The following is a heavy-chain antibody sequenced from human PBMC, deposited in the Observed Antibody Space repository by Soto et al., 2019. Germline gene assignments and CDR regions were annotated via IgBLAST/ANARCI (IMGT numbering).Heavy chain of an antibody. J-gene: IGHJ4*02. CDR3: ATGGDTAKDGY. Sequence: VQLVESGGGLIQPGGSLRLSCAASGFTVSSNHMTWVRQAPGRGPEWVSTIYYNGNTFYADSVKGRFTISRDNSKNMLYLQMNRLRAEDTALYYSATGGDTAKDGYWGQGTMVTVSS. CDR1: GFTVSSNH. V-gene: IGHV3-53*01. CDR2: IYYNGNT. D-gene: IGHD5-18*01.